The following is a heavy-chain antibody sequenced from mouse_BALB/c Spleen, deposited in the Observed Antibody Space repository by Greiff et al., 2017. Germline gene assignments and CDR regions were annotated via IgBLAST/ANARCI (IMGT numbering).Heavy chain of an antibody. D-gene: IGHD3-1*01. J-gene: IGHJ2*01. CDR2: ISYSGST. CDR3: ARSSSSGAY. CDR1: GYSITSDYA. V-gene: IGHV3-2*02. Sequence: EVKLMESGPGLVKPSQSLSLTCTVTGYSITSDYAWNWIRQFPGNKLEWMGYISYSGSTSYNPSLKSRISITRDTSKNQFFLQFNSVTTEDTATYYCARSSSSGAYWGQGTTLTVSS.